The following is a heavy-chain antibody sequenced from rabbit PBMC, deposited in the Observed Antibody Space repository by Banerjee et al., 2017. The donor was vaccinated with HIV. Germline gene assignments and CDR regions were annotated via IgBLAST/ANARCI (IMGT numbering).Heavy chain of an antibody. CDR1: GFSLSSHA. CDR3: ARDLAGVIGWNFNL. Sequence: QSLEESGGGLVQPGGSLKLSCKAAGFSLSSHAMNWVRQAPGKGLEWIACINTSSGNTVYARWAKGRFTISKTSSTTVTLQMTSLTAADTATYFCARDLAGVIGWNFNLWGQGTLVTVS. CDR2: INTSSGNT. V-gene: IGHV1S40*01. J-gene: IGHJ4*01. D-gene: IGHD4-1*01.